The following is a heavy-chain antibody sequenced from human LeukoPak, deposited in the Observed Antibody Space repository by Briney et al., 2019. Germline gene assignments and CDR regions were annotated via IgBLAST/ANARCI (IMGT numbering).Heavy chain of an antibody. CDR2: IYYSGST. Sequence: SETLSLTCTVSGGSISNKYWSWIRQPPGKGLEWIGYIYYSGSTNYNPSLKSRVTISVDTSKNQFSLKLSSVTAADTAVYYCARQGRKQWLGMTDYWGQGNRVTVSS. CDR3: ARQGRKQWLGMTDY. V-gene: IGHV4-59*08. J-gene: IGHJ4*02. CDR1: GGSISNKY. D-gene: IGHD6-19*01.